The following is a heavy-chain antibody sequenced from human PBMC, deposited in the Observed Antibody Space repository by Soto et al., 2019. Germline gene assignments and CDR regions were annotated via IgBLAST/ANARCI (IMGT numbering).Heavy chain of an antibody. CDR3: VKDVIGYCSAGNCFPDSSFDY. D-gene: IGHD2-15*01. V-gene: IGHV3-9*01. CDR2: ISWNSGTK. J-gene: IGHJ4*02. CDR1: GFTFDDYA. Sequence: EVQLVESGGGWVQPGRSLRLSCAASGFTFDDYAMHWVRQAPGKGLEWVAGISWNSGTKGYADSVKGRFTISRDNAKNSLYLQMSGLRAEDTAFYYCVKDVIGYCSAGNCFPDSSFDYWGQGALVTVSS.